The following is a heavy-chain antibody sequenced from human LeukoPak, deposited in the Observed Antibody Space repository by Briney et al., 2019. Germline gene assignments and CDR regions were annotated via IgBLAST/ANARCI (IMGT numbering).Heavy chain of an antibody. CDR1: GYTFTGYY. V-gene: IGHV1-2*02. CDR2: INPNSGGT. J-gene: IGHJ4*02. CDR3: ARDRGLLFELDY. Sequence: GASVKVSCKASGYTFTGYYMHWVRQAPGQGLAWMGWINPNSGGTNYAQRIQGRVTMPRDTSLSTAYMELSRLRSDATAVYYCARDRGLLFELDYWGQGTLVTVSS. D-gene: IGHD2/OR15-2a*01.